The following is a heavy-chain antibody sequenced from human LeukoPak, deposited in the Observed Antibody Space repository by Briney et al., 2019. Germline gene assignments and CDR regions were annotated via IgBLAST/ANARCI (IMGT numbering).Heavy chain of an antibody. CDR3: AKRRGNSSSWYLFDY. V-gene: IGHV3-23*01. CDR2: ISGSGGST. CDR1: GFTFSSYA. Sequence: SGGSLRLSCAASGFTFSSYAMSWVRQAPGKGLEWVSAISGSGGSTYYADSVKGRFTISRDNSRNTLYLQMNSLRAEDTAVYYCAKRRGNSSSWYLFDYWGQGTLVTVSS. D-gene: IGHD6-13*01. J-gene: IGHJ4*02.